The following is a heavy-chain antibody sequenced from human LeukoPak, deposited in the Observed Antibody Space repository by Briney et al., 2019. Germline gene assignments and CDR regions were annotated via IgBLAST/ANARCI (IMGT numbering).Heavy chain of an antibody. J-gene: IGHJ5*02. Sequence: KPSETLSLTCAVYGGSFSGYYWSWIRQPPGKGLEWIGEINHSGSTNYNPSLKSRVTISVDTSKNQFSLNLSSVTAADTAVYYCARGDVRLHWFDPWGQGTLVTVSS. CDR3: ARGDVRLHWFDP. CDR1: GGSFSGYY. V-gene: IGHV4-34*01. CDR2: INHSGST. D-gene: IGHD2-21*01.